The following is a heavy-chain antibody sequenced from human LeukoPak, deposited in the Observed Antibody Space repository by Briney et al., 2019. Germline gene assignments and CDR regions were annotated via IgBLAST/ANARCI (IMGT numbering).Heavy chain of an antibody. Sequence: PGGSLRLSCATSGFTFSSFPMHWVREAPGKELQYVSALSSDGGTAYYANAVKGRFIMSRDNSKNTLYLQMGSLRLEDTAVYYCARAGEVRATSHYYMDAWGEGTTVTISS. J-gene: IGHJ6*03. CDR3: ARAGEVRATSHYYMDA. V-gene: IGHV3-64*01. CDR1: GFTFSSFP. CDR2: LSSDGGTA. D-gene: IGHD3-16*01.